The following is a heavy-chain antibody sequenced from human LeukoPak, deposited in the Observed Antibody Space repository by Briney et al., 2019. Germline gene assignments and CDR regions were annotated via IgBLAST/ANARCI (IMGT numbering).Heavy chain of an antibody. J-gene: IGHJ4*02. CDR2: IYHSGST. CDR1: GYSITRGSY. D-gene: IGHD2-15*01. CDR3: ARRGRLGSY. Sequence: PSETLSLTCTVSGYSITRGSYWGWIRQPPGKGLEWIANIYHSGSTYYNPSLKSRVTISVDTSKNQFSLKLSSVTAADTAVYYCARRGRLGSYWGQGTLVTVSS. V-gene: IGHV4-38-2*02.